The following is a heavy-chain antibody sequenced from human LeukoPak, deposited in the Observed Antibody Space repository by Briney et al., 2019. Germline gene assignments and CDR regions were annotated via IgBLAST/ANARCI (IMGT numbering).Heavy chain of an antibody. CDR3: ARTVIPKSNWFDP. J-gene: IGHJ5*02. V-gene: IGHV4-30-4*08. D-gene: IGHD2/OR15-2a*01. CDR2: IYYSGST. CDR1: GGSISSGDYY. Sequence: SETLSLTCTVSGGSISSGDYYWSWIRQPPGKGLEWIGYIYYSGSTNYNPSLKSRVTISVDTSKNQFSLKLSSVTAADTAVYYCARTVIPKSNWFDPWGQGTLVTVSS.